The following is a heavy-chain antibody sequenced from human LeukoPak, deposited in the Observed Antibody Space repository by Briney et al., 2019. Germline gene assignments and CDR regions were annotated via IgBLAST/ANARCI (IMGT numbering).Heavy chain of an antibody. CDR3: TRDRLTSGSDAFDY. Sequence: GGSLRLSCAASAFTFSYYCMNWVRQAPGKGLEWISYISGRSSTIYYADSVRGRFTISRYNAKNSMYLQMNSLRAEDTAVYYCTRDRLTSGSDAFDYWGQGTLVTVSS. CDR2: ISGRSSTI. CDR1: AFTFSYYC. J-gene: IGHJ4*02. V-gene: IGHV3-48*01. D-gene: IGHD1-26*01.